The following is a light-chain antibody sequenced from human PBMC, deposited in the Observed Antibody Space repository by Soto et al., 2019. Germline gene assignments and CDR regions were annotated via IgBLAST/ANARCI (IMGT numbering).Light chain of an antibody. V-gene: IGLV2-8*01. J-gene: IGLJ2*01. CDR2: DVT. Sequence: QSALTQPPSASGSPGQSVTISCTGASSDVGGYDFVSWYQHHPGKAPKLIIYDVTKRPSGVPDRFSGSKYGNTASLTVSELQAEEDADYYYTSYAGRSSPVLVGGGTKLTV. CDR3: TSYAGRSSPVL. CDR1: SSDVGGYDF.